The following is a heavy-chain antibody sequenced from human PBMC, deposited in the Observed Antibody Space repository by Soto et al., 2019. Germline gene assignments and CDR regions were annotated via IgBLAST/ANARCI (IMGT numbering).Heavy chain of an antibody. CDR2: IIPILGIA. CDR1: GGTFSSYT. D-gene: IGHD2-15*01. J-gene: IGHJ4*02. CDR3: GRRVRRYCSGRSCSSRDY. Sequence: SVKVSCKASGGTFSSYTISWVRQAPGQGLEWMGRIIPILGIANYAQKFQGRVTITADKSTSTAYMELSSLRSEDTAVYYCGRRVRRYCSGRSCSSRDYWGQGTRVTVSA. V-gene: IGHV1-69*02.